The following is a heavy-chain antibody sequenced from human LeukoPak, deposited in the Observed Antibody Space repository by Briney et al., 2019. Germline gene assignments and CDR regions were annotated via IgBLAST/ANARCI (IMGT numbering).Heavy chain of an antibody. Sequence: GGSLRLSCAASGCTFSRYGMHWVRQAPGKGLEWVAVIWYDGTNTYYADSVKGRFTISRDNSKNTLYLQMNSLRAEDTAVYYCAKDRVYSSSWYGGLDYWGQGTLVTVSS. V-gene: IGHV3-33*06. CDR1: GCTFSRYG. J-gene: IGHJ4*02. CDR3: AKDRVYSSSWYGGLDY. CDR2: IWYDGTNT. D-gene: IGHD6-13*01.